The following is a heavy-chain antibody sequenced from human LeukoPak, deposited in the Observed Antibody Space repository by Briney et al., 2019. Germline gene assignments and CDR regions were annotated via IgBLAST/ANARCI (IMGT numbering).Heavy chain of an antibody. CDR1: GGSISSYY. J-gene: IGHJ4*02. Sequence: SETLSLTCTVSGGSISSYYWSWIRQPAGKGLEWIGRIYTSGSTNYNASLKSRVSMSVGTSKNQFSLKPSSVTAADTTVFYCARENSGSYREFDYWGQGTLVTVSS. CDR3: ARENSGSYREFDY. CDR2: IYTSGST. D-gene: IGHD1-26*01. V-gene: IGHV4-4*07.